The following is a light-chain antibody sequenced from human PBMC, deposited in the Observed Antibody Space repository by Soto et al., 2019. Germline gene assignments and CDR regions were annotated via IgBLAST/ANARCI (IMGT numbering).Light chain of an antibody. CDR2: GPS. Sequence: EIVLPQSPGTLSLSPGERATLSCRASPSVSSSYLAWYQQKPGQAPRLLIYGPSSRATGIPDRLSGRGSGTDFTLTNSSLELDDFAVYYCQQYGNSKTFGQGTKVE. V-gene: IGKV3-20*01. CDR3: QQYGNSKT. J-gene: IGKJ2*01. CDR1: PSVSSSY.